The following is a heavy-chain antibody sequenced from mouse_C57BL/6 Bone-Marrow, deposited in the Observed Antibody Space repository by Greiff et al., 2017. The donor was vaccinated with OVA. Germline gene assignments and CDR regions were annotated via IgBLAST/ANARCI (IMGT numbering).Heavy chain of an antibody. J-gene: IGHJ4*01. CDR1: GYTFTSYW. D-gene: IGHD2-12*01. V-gene: IGHV1-69*01. CDR2: IDPSDSYT. CDR3: ARLRRDYYAMDY. Sequence: QVQLQQPGAELVRPGSSVKLSCKASGYTFTSYWMDWVKQRPGQGLEWIGEIDPSDSYTNYNQKFKGKSTLTVDKSSSTAYMQLSSLTSEDSAVYYCARLRRDYYAMDYWGQGTSVTVSS.